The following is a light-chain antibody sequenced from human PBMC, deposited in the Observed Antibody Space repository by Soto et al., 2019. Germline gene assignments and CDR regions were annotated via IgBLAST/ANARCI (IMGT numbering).Light chain of an antibody. CDR1: SSNIGAGYD. CDR2: GNS. Sequence: QSVLTQPPSVSGAPGQRVTISCSGSSSNIGAGYDVQWYQQLPGTAPKLLIYGNSNRPSGVPDRFSGSKSGTSASLAITGLQAEDEADYYYQSYDSSLSGVVFGGGTKLTVL. V-gene: IGLV1-40*01. J-gene: IGLJ2*01. CDR3: QSYDSSLSGVV.